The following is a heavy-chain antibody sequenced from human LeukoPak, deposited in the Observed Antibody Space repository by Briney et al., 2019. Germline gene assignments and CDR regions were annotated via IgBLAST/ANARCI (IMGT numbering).Heavy chain of an antibody. CDR3: ALYLRVRGDY. CDR1: GCTFSNHA. CDR2: ISGGGVST. D-gene: IGHD3-10*01. V-gene: IGHV3-23*01. J-gene: IGHJ4*02. Sequence: PGGSLRLSCAASGCTFSNHAMMWVRQAPGRGLEWVSAISGGGVSTYYTDSVKGRFTISRDNSKNTLYLQMNSLRAEDTAVYYCALYLRVRGDYWGQGTLVSVSS.